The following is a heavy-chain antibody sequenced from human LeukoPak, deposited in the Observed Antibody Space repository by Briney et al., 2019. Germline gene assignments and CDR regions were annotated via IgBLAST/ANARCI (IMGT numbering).Heavy chain of an antibody. Sequence: GGSLRLSCVASGFSFSGYAIHWVRQAPGKGLEWVSYISSSGGTIYYADSVKDRFTISRDNAKNSLYLQMSSLRAEDTAVYYCARSSGYYPDYWGQGTLVTVSS. CDR2: ISSSGGTI. CDR3: ARSSGYYPDY. V-gene: IGHV3-48*03. J-gene: IGHJ4*02. D-gene: IGHD3-22*01. CDR1: GFSFSGYA.